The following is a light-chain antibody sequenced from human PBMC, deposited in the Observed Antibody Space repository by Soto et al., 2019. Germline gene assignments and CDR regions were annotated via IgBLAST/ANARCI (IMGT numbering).Light chain of an antibody. CDR3: AAWDDSLNGSYV. Sequence: QSVLTQPPSASATPGQKVTISCSGGRSNIGSNAVSWYQHLPGRAPKLLISRDNQRPSGVPDRFSGSKSGTSASLAISGLQSDDEADYYCAAWDDSLNGSYVFGTGTKV. CDR1: RSNIGSNA. CDR2: RDN. J-gene: IGLJ1*01. V-gene: IGLV1-44*01.